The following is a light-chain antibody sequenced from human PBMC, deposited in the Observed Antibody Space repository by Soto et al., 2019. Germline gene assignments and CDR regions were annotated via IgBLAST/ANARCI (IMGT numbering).Light chain of an antibody. J-gene: IGKJ1*01. CDR2: AAS. V-gene: IGKV1-39*01. CDR1: QNINKY. Sequence: DIQMTQSPSSLSASLGDRVTITCRASQNINKYLNWYQHKPGKAPSLLIYAASSLHTGVPRRFSGSGAGTYFTLTIASLQHEDLATYYCQQTYNARGTFGRGTKVDIK. CDR3: QQTYNARGT.